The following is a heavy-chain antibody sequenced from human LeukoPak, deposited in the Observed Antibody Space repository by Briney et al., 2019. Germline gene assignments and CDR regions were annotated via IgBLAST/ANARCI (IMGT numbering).Heavy chain of an antibody. Sequence: PGGSLRLSCAASGFTFSSYGMHWVRQALGKGLEWVAVIWYDGTNKYYADSVKGRFTISRDNSKNTLYLQMNSLSAEDTAVCYCARRDGYDFDYWGQGTLVTVSS. CDR3: ARRDGYDFDY. CDR2: IWYDGTNK. V-gene: IGHV3-33*01. D-gene: IGHD5-24*01. J-gene: IGHJ4*02. CDR1: GFTFSSYG.